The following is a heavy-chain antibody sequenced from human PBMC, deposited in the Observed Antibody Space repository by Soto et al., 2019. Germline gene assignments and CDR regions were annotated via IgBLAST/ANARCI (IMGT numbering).Heavy chain of an antibody. V-gene: IGHV3-30-3*01. CDR2: ISYDGSNK. Sequence: GGSLRLSCAASGFTFSTYAMYWARQAPGKGLEWVAVISYDGSNKYYADSVKGRFTISRDDSKITLYLQMNSLRAEDTAVYYCARAAATMTTIYYFDYWGQGTLVTVSS. D-gene: IGHD4-17*01. CDR3: ARAAATMTTIYYFDY. CDR1: GFTFSTYA. J-gene: IGHJ4*02.